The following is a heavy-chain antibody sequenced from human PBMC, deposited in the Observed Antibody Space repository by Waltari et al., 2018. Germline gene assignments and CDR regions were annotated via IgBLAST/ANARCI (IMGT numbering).Heavy chain of an antibody. CDR3: ARNQNGAFDV. J-gene: IGHJ3*01. CDR1: GVSISSHF. Sequence: QVQLQESGPGLVKPSETLSLTCTVSGVSISSHFWTWIRPPAGKGLAWVGRIRTSGVTDYSPSLKSRVTMSVDTSKNQFSLRLSSVTAADTAVYYCARNQNGAFDVWGQGTRVTVSS. CDR2: IRTSGVT. D-gene: IGHD2-2*01. V-gene: IGHV4-4*07.